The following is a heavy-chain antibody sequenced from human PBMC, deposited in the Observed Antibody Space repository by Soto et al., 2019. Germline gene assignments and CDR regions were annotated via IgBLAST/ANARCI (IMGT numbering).Heavy chain of an antibody. D-gene: IGHD1-1*01. J-gene: IGHJ6*02. CDR2: ISGPSGGT. CDR1: GYPFTKFG. CDR3: AQDGGHGARTHICGMDV. V-gene: IGHV1-18*01. Sequence: QPQLVQSGVELTKPGASVRVSCKASGYPFTKFGINWVRQAPGQGLEWMGWISGPSGGTKYDPKFRDRLNIVTDTSSKTAYMELRSLKSDGTAVYYCAQDGGHGARTHICGMDVWGQGTTVTVSS.